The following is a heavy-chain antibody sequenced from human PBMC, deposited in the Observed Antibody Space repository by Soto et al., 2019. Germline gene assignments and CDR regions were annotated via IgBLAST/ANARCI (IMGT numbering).Heavy chain of an antibody. CDR1: GGTITTNY. CDR2: IYYGGST. CDR3: ARGRRDGYKEHYFDY. V-gene: IGHV4-59*01. Sequence: PSETLSLTCTVSGGTITTNYWNWIRQPPGKGLEWIGYIYYGGSTKYNPSLKSRVTISVDASKNQFSLNLNSVTAADTAVYYCARGRRDGYKEHYFDYWGQGTLVTVSS. J-gene: IGHJ4*02. D-gene: IGHD5-12*01.